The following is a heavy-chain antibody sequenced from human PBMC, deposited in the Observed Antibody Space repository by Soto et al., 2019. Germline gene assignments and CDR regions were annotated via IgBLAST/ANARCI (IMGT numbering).Heavy chain of an antibody. V-gene: IGHV3-48*03. CDR1: GFTFSSYE. J-gene: IGHJ6*02. CDR2: ISSSGSTI. D-gene: IGHD1-26*01. CDR3: ARVQWELLDGYYYYYGMDV. Sequence: GGSLRLSCAASGFTFSSYEMNWVRQAPGKGLEWVSYISSSGSTIYYADSVKGRFTISRDNAKNSLYLQMNSLGAEDTAVDYCARVQWELLDGYYYYYGMDVWGQGTTVTVSS.